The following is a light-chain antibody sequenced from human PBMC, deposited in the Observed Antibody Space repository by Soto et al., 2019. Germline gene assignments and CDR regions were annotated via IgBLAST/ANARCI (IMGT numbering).Light chain of an antibody. V-gene: IGKV3-15*01. CDR3: QQYDNWSRT. CDR2: GAS. CDR1: QSVSSN. J-gene: IGKJ1*01. Sequence: EIVMTQSPATLSLSPGERATLSCRASQSVSSNLAWYHQKPGQAPRLLIYGASTRATGIPARFSGSGSGTEFTLTISSLQSEDFAVYYCQQYDNWSRTFGQGTKVEIK.